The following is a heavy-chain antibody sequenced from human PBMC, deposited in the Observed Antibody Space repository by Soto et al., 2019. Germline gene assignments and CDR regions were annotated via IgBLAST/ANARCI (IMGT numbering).Heavy chain of an antibody. CDR2: IGGSGTGFNT. J-gene: IGHJ4*02. CDR1: GFTFSSYP. D-gene: IGHD2-2*01. CDR3: ARVAPYCSTTTCYIDS. Sequence: EVQLLESGGGLVRPGGSLRLSCAASGFTFSSYPMKWVRQGPGKGLEWVSTIGGSGTGFNTDYADSVKGRFVISRENSKNTVYLQMNSLRAEDTALYYCARVAPYCSTTTCYIDSWGQGTLVTVSS. V-gene: IGHV3-23*01.